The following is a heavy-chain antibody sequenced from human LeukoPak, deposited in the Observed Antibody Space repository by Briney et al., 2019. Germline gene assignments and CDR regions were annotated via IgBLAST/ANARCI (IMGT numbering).Heavy chain of an antibody. CDR3: ASTSPKYYYESSGYSSLFDN. CDR2: ISGSGGST. CDR1: GFTFSSYA. V-gene: IGHV3-23*01. Sequence: PGGSLRLSCAASGFTFSSYAMSWVRQAPGKGLEWVSAISGSGGSTYYADSVKGRFTISRDNSKNTLYLQMNSLRAEDTAVYYCASTSPKYYYESSGYSSLFDNWGQGTLVTVSS. D-gene: IGHD3-22*01. J-gene: IGHJ4*02.